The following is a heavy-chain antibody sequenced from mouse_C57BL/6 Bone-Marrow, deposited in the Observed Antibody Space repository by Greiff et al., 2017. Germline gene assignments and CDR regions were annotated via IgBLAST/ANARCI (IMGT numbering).Heavy chain of an antibody. CDR2: IRSKSNNYAT. CDR1: GFSFNTYA. Sequence: EVQLVESGGGLVQPKGSLKLSCAASGFSFNTYAMNWVRQAPGKGLEWVASIRSKSNNYATYYADSVKDRFTISREESESMLYLQMNNLTTEDTDMYYCVSPYDYDSAMDYWGQGTSVTVSS. V-gene: IGHV10-1*01. CDR3: VSPYDYDSAMDY. J-gene: IGHJ4*01. D-gene: IGHD2-4*01.